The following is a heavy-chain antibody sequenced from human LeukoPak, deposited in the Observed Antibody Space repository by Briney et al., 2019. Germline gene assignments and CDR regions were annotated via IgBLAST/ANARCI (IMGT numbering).Heavy chain of an antibody. V-gene: IGHV1-8*01. D-gene: IGHD3-22*01. CDR3: ATVHPLRGDYYDSSGYYFDY. J-gene: IGHJ4*02. CDR1: GYTFTSYD. Sequence: ASVKVSCKASGYTFTSYDINWVRQATGQGLEWMGWMSPNSGNTGYAQKFQGRVTMTSDTSISTAYMELSSLRSEDTAVYYCATVHPLRGDYYDSSGYYFDYWGQGTLVTVSS. CDR2: MSPNSGNT.